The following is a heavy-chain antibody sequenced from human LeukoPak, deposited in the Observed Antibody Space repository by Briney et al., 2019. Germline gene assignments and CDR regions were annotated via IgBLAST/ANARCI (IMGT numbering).Heavy chain of an antibody. V-gene: IGHV4-4*07. CDR2: IYTSGST. J-gene: IGHJ4*02. Sequence: PSETLSLTCTVSGGSISSYYWSWIRQPAGKGLEWIGRIYTSGSTNYNPSLKSPVTLSVETSKNQFSLKLSSVTAADTAVYYCARVSTHVEMATIAYYFDYWGQGTLVTVSS. CDR1: GGSISSYY. D-gene: IGHD5-24*01. CDR3: ARVSTHVEMATIAYYFDY.